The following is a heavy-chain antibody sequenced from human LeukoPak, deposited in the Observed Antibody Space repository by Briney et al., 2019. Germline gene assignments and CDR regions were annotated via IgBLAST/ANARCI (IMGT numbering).Heavy chain of an antibody. Sequence: SETLSLTCAVSGGSITTTDFDWAWIRQPPGQGFEWIATISSSGKAYYYPPLMSRVTISVDTSKNQFSLDVTSVTAADTGLFYCARFKGGTGSDYWGRGILVIVS. CDR3: ARFKGGTGSDY. CDR1: GGSITTTDFD. D-gene: IGHD1-26*01. V-gene: IGHV4-39*01. CDR2: ISSSGKA. J-gene: IGHJ4*02.